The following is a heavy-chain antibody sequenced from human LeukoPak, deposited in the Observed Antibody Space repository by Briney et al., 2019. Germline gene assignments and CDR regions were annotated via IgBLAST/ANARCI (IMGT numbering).Heavy chain of an antibody. CDR3: ARISCIVGSCYQPDY. CDR1: GYSISSVYY. CDR2: VHHAGTT. Sequence: SETLSLTCVVSGYSISSVYYWGWIRQPPGTGLEWIGNVHHAGTTFYNPSLKSRVAMSVDTSKNQFSLKLNSVTAADTAAYYCARISCIVGSCYQPDYGGQGTLVTVSS. V-gene: IGHV4-38-2*01. D-gene: IGHD2-2*01. J-gene: IGHJ4*02.